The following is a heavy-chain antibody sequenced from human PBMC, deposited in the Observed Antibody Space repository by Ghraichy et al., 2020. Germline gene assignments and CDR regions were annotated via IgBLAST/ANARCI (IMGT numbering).Heavy chain of an antibody. CDR1: GYSISSSAYY. Sequence: ESLNISCTVSGYSISSSAYYWGWVRQPPGEGLEWIGSIYYSGSTYYNPSLKSRVTISVDTSKNQFSLKLSSVTAADTAVYYCARHGYYDSSGYYTTPFDYWGQGTLVTVSS. V-gene: IGHV4-39*01. D-gene: IGHD3-22*01. CDR2: IYYSGST. CDR3: ARHGYYDSSGYYTTPFDY. J-gene: IGHJ4*02.